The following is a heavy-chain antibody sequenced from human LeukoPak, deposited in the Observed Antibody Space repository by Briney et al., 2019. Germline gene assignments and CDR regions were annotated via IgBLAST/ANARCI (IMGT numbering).Heavy chain of an antibody. V-gene: IGHV3-21*01. CDR3: ARGLGEATRLYYFDY. Sequence: GGTLRLSCAASGFTFSSYNMNWVRQAPGKGLEWVSSISNSYTFIYYADSVKGRFTISRDNAKNSLYLQMNSLRAEDTAVYYCARGLGEATRLYYFDYWGQGTLVTVSS. D-gene: IGHD3-16*01. CDR2: ISNSYTFI. J-gene: IGHJ4*02. CDR1: GFTFSSYN.